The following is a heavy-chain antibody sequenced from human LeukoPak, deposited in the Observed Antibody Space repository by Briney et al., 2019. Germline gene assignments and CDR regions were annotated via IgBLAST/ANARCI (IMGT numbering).Heavy chain of an antibody. D-gene: IGHD5-24*01. CDR3: ARDGEMPTIYFDY. Sequence: GGSLRLSCAASGFTFNNAWMSWVRQAPGKGLEWVANIKQDGSETYYVDSVKGRFTISRDTAKNSLFLQMNSLRAEDTAVYYCARDGEMPTIYFDYWGQGALVTVSS. V-gene: IGHV3-7*01. CDR1: GFTFNNAW. J-gene: IGHJ4*02. CDR2: IKQDGSET.